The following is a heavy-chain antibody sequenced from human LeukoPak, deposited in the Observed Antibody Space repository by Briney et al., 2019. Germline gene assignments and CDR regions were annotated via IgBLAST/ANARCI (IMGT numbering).Heavy chain of an antibody. Sequence: PSETLSLTCTVSGGSISSYYWSWIRQPPGRGLEWIGYIYYTGNTNYNPSLKSRVTISVDTSKNQFSLKLSSVTAADTAVYYCARGNYDSSGYSFRFDYWGPGTLVTVSS. J-gene: IGHJ4*02. CDR1: GGSISSYY. CDR3: ARGNYDSSGYSFRFDY. V-gene: IGHV4-59*01. CDR2: IYYTGNT. D-gene: IGHD3-22*01.